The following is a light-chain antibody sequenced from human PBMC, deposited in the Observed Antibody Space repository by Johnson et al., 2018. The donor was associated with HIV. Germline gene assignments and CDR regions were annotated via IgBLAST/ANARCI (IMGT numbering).Light chain of an antibody. CDR1: SSNIGNNY. CDR2: DNN. CDR3: GTWDSSLSAHYA. V-gene: IGLV1-51*02. Sequence: SVLTQPPSMSAAPGQKVTISCSGSSSNIGNNYVSWYQQLPGTAPKLLIYDNNKRPSGIPDRFSGSKSGTSATLGITGLQTGDEADYYCGTWDSSLSAHYAFGTGTKVNVL. J-gene: IGLJ1*01.